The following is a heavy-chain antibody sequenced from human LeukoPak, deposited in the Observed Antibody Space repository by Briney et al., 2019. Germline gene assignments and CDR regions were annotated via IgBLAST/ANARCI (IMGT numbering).Heavy chain of an antibody. J-gene: IGHJ4*02. D-gene: IGHD1-26*01. CDR1: GFTFSSSW. Sequence: GGSLRLSCATSGFTFSSSWMSWVRQAPGKGLECVANIKEDGREKYYVDSVKGRFTISRDNTKNSLYLQMSSLRAEDTALYFCAKKAQYNGNYPLDYWGQGTLVTVSS. CDR2: IKEDGREK. CDR3: AKKAQYNGNYPLDY. V-gene: IGHV3-7*03.